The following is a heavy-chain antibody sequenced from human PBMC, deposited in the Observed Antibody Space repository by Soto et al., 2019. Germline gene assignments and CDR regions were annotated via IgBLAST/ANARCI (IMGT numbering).Heavy chain of an antibody. J-gene: IGHJ4*02. V-gene: IGHV3-23*01. D-gene: IGHD1-26*01. CDR3: AKVMTLAWELLY. CDR2: ISGSGGST. CDR1: GFTFSSYA. Sequence: EVQLLESGGGLVQPGGSLRLSCAASGFTFSSYAMSWVRQXPGXGLEWVSAISGSGGSTYYADSVKGRLTISRDNSKNTLYLQMNSLRAEDTAVYYCAKVMTLAWELLYWGQGTLVTVSS.